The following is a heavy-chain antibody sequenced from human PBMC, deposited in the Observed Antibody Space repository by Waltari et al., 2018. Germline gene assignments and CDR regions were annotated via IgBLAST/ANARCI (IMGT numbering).Heavy chain of an antibody. CDR2: TTHRGRT. V-gene: IGHV4-34*02. D-gene: IGHD3-16*01. Sequence: QVQIQQWGAGLLKPSETLSLPCAVHGGSFSVDYWRWFRQSPGKGLEWIGETTHRGRTNYNPSLRSRITLSIDTSRNQFSLSLTSVSAADAAVYYCVGSMSAHPWTFDYWGQGTLVTVSS. CDR1: GGSFSVDY. J-gene: IGHJ4*02. CDR3: VGSMSAHPWTFDY.